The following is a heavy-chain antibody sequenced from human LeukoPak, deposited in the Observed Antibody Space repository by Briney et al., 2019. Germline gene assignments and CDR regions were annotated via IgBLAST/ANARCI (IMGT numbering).Heavy chain of an antibody. D-gene: IGHD2-2*01. V-gene: IGHV1-18*01. J-gene: IGHJ4*02. CDR3: ARASHCSSTNCYAGNFDY. CDR1: GYTFTNYG. CDR2: ISGYNGNT. Sequence: ASVKVSCKASGYTFTNYGISWVRQAPGQGLEWMGWISGYNGNTNYAQKVQGRVTVTTDTSTSTVYTELRSLRSDDTAVYYCARASHCSSTNCYAGNFDYWGQGTLVTVSS.